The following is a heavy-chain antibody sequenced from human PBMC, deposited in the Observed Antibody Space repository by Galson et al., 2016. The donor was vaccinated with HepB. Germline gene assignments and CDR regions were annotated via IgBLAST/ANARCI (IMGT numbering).Heavy chain of an antibody. CDR3: ARQGISGAYHNFDY. CDR1: GGSISSSSHY. CDR2: IYYSGTT. Sequence: SETLSLTCTVSGGSISSSSHYWGWVRQPPGKGLEWIGSIYYSGTTYYDPSLQSRFTISVDKSRNQFSLKLNSVTAAYTAIFSFARQGISGAYHNFDYWGQGTLVTVSS. D-gene: IGHD4-17*01. J-gene: IGHJ4*02. V-gene: IGHV4-39*01.